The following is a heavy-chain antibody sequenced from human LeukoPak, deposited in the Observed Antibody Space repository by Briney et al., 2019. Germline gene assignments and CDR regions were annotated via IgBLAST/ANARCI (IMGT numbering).Heavy chain of an antibody. CDR1: EFPFINTN. CDR3: ARRGNRDSRGYYLDFDY. CDR2: SRAKLNRYTT. V-gene: IGHV3-72*01. J-gene: IGHJ4*02. Sequence: GGSLNLSGQASEFPFINTNLAGVGKAQGKGREWVARSRAKLNRYTTEYAASVKDRFSISRDESKNLLYLQMNSLKVEDTAVYYCARRGNRDSRGYYLDFDYWGQGNLVTVSS. D-gene: IGHD3-22*01.